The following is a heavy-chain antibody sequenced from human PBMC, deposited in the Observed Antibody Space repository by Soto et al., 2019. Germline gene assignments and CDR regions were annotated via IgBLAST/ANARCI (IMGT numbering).Heavy chain of an antibody. D-gene: IGHD2-8*01. CDR1: GGXSSDQW. Sequence: PXEXLKICCKCYGGXSSDQWLGWVRHTPDKGLEWIGFVFLGDSDSRYSPAFQGQVAMSAERSGTYLQWSSLKASDTGIYYCARRRGRCSDGVCYSWWFDPWGQGTRFTVSS. CDR2: VFLGDSDS. V-gene: IGHV5-51*01. J-gene: IGHJ5*02. CDR3: ARRRGRCSDGVCYSWWFDP.